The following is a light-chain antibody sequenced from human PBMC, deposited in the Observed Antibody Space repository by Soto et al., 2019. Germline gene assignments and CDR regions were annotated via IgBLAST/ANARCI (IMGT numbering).Light chain of an antibody. CDR1: QDISNY. CDR3: QQYDNLYT. J-gene: IGKJ2*01. Sequence: DIQMTQSPSSLSASVGDRVTITCQASQDISNYLNWYQQKPGKAPKLLIYDASNLETGVQSRFSGSGSGTDFTFTISSLQPEDIATYYWQQYDNLYTFGQGTKLEIK. V-gene: IGKV1-33*01. CDR2: DAS.